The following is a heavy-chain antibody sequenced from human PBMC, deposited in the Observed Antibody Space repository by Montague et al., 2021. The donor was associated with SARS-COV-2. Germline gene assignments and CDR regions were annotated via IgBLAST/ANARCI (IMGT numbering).Heavy chain of an antibody. CDR2: IYYRGST. V-gene: IGHV4-59*05. CDR3: ATQEDPSGWIPGPFDF. J-gene: IGHJ4*02. CDR1: DGSFSDYS. D-gene: IGHD6-19*01. Sequence: SETLSPTCAVYDGSFSDYSWTWIRQPPGKGLEWIGSIYYRGSTYYNPSLKSRVFISVDTSKKQLSLTLTSVTAADTAVYYCATQEDPSGWIPGPFDFWGQGTLLSVSS.